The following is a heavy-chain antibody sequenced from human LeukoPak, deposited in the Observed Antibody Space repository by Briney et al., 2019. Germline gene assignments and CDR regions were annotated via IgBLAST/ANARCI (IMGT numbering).Heavy chain of an antibody. D-gene: IGHD1-26*01. J-gene: IGHJ4*02. CDR1: RYTFTGYY. V-gene: IGHV1-2*02. Sequence: GASVKVSCKASRYTFTGYYMHWVRQAPGQGLEWMGWINPNSGGTNYAQKFQGRVTMTRDTSISTAYMELSRLRSDDTAVYYCARELRKGRSFSFDYWGQGTLVTVSS. CDR3: ARELRKGRSFSFDY. CDR2: INPNSGGT.